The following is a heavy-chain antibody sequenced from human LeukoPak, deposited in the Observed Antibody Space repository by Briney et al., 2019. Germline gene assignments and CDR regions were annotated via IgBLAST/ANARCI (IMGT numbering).Heavy chain of an antibody. Sequence: GGSLRLSCAASGFTFSSYAMSWVRQAPGKGLEWVSAISGSGGSTYYADSVKGRFTISRDNSKNTLYLQMNSLRAEDTAVYYCARARTLYYGSGKIDYWGQGTLVTVSS. J-gene: IGHJ4*02. CDR3: ARARTLYYGSGKIDY. V-gene: IGHV3-23*01. D-gene: IGHD3-10*01. CDR2: ISGSGGST. CDR1: GFTFSSYA.